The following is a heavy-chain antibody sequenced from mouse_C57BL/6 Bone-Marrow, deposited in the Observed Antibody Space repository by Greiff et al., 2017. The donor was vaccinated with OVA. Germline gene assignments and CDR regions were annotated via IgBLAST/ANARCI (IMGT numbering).Heavy chain of an antibody. D-gene: IGHD1-1*01. CDR3: ARSRDYGTRGYCDV. CDR2: INPGSGGT. Sequence: VQLQQSGAELVRPGTSVKVSCKASGYAFTNYLIEWVKQRPGQGLEWIGVINPGSGGTNYNEKFKGKAPLTADKSSSPAYMQLSSLTSEDSAVYFCARSRDYGTRGYCDVWGTGTTVTVSS. V-gene: IGHV1-54*01. CDR1: GYAFTNYL. J-gene: IGHJ1*03.